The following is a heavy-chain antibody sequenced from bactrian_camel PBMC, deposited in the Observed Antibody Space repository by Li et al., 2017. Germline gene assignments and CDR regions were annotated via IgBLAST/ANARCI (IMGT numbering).Heavy chain of an antibody. CDR2: INSGGGT. CDR1: GFTFSNYA. V-gene: IGHV3S40*01. D-gene: IGHD4*01. CDR3: ATGHDLDFGF. Sequence: VQLVESGEALVQPGGSLRLSCAASGFTFSNYAMSWVRQAPGKGLEWVSLINSGGGTYYADSVKGRFTISRDNNKNSVYLQLNNLKTEDMGMYYCATGHDLDFGFWGQGTQVTVS. J-gene: IGHJ6*01.